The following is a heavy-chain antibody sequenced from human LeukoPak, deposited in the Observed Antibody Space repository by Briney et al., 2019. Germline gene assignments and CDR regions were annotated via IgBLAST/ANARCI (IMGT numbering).Heavy chain of an antibody. CDR2: MYYSGST. D-gene: IGHD3-10*01. V-gene: IGHV4-59*01. J-gene: IGHJ4*02. Sequence: SETLSLTCTVSGGSISSYHWNWIRQPPGKGLEWTGYMYYSGSTNYNPSLKSRVTISVDTSKNQFSLKLSSVTAADTAVYYCAREPQYYYGSGSYHDYWGQGSLVTVSS. CDR3: AREPQYYYGSGSYHDY. CDR1: GGSISSYH.